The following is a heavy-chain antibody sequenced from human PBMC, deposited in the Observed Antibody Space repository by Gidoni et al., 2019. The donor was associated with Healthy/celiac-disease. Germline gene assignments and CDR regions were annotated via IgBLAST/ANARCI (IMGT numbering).Heavy chain of an antibody. Sequence: GSTGTSYYMHWVRQAPGQGLEWMVILNPSGGSTSYAQKFQGTVTMTRDTSTSTVYMELSSLRSEDTAVYYCARDDFWSGYYIHYCYGMDVWGQGTTVTVSS. CDR3: ARDDFWSGYYIHYCYGMDV. CDR2: LNPSGGST. J-gene: IGHJ6*02. V-gene: IGHV1-46*01. CDR1: GSTGTSYY. D-gene: IGHD3-3*01.